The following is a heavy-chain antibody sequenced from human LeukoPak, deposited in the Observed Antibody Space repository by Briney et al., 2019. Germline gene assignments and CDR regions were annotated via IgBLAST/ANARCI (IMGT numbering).Heavy chain of an antibody. D-gene: IGHD2-2*01. J-gene: IGHJ3*02. CDR1: GSTFSDYY. CDR3: ALWDCSSTSCYGAFDI. CDR2: INHSGST. Sequence: LRLSCAASGSTFSDYYMSWIRQPPGKGLEWIGEINHSGSTNYNPSLKSRVTISVDTSKNQFSLKLSSVTAADTAVYYCALWDCSSTSCYGAFDIWGQGTMVTVSS. V-gene: IGHV4-34*08.